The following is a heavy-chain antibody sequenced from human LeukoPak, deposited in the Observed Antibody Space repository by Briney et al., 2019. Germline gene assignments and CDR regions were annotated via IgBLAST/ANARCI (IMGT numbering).Heavy chain of an antibody. CDR2: IGSGT. J-gene: IGHJ4*02. CDR3: AASCSGYDCDYFDY. CDR1: GFTFSSYA. D-gene: IGHD5-12*01. V-gene: IGHV3-23*01. Sequence: HPGGSLRLSCGASGFTFSSYATSWVRQAPGKGLEWVSAIGSGTYYADSVKGRFTISRDNSKNTLYLQMNSLRAEDTAVYYCAASCSGYDCDYFDYWGQGTLVTVSS.